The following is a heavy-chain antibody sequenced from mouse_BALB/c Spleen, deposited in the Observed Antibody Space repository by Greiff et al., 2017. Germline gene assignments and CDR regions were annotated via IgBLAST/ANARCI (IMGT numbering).Heavy chain of an antibody. D-gene: IGHD2-3*01. CDR1: GYAFSSYW. CDR3: ARSGDGYYGHAMDY. CDR2: IYPGDGDT. Sequence: QVQLQQSGAELVRPGSSVKISCKASGYAFSSYWMNWVKQRPGQGLEWIGQIYPGDGDTNYNGKFKGKATLTADKSSSTAYMQLSSLTSEDSAVYFCARSGDGYYGHAMDYWGQGTSVTVSS. J-gene: IGHJ4*01. V-gene: IGHV1-80*01.